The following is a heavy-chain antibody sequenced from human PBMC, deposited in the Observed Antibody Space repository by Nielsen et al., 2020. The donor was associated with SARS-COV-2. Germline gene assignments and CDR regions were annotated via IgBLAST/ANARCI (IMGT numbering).Heavy chain of an antibody. CDR1: GFTFSSFS. J-gene: IGHJ6*02. V-gene: IGHV3-21*06. Sequence: GESLKISCAASGFTFSSFSVNWVRQAPGKGLEWVSSISTTSNYIYYADSVKGRFTISRDNAKNSLYLQMNSLRAEDTAVYYCARVAAGLYGMDVWGQGTTVTVSS. D-gene: IGHD6-13*01. CDR2: ISTTSNYI. CDR3: ARVAAGLYGMDV.